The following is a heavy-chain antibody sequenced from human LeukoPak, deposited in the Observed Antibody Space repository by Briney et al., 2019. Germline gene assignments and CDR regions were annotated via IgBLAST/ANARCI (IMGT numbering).Heavy chain of an antibody. D-gene: IGHD6-13*01. Sequence: PGGALSLSCAASGFTFRCYWMRWVRPAPGKGLEWVANIKQAGTEKYYVDSVRGRFTISRDNAKNSLYLQMNSLRGEETAVYNCARIGAGSCRQYWGQGTLVSVP. CDR3: ARIGAGSCRQY. CDR2: IKQAGTEK. J-gene: IGHJ4*02. CDR1: GFTFRCYW. V-gene: IGHV3-7*04.